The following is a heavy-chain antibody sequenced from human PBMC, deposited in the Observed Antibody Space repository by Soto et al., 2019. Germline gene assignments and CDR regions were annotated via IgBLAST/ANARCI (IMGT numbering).Heavy chain of an antibody. CDR2: IIPIFGTA. CDR1: GGTFSSYA. CDR3: ARSVVQAAVYYYGMDV. D-gene: IGHD2-2*01. J-gene: IGHJ6*02. Sequence: SVKVSCKASGGTFSSYAISWVRQAPGQGLEWMGGIIPIFGTANYAQKFQGRVTITADESTSTAYMELSSLRSEDTAVYYCARSVVQAAVYYYGMDVWGQGTTVTVSS. V-gene: IGHV1-69*13.